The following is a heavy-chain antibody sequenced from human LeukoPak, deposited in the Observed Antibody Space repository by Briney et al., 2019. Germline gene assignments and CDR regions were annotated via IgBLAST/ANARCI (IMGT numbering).Heavy chain of an antibody. V-gene: IGHV4-34*01. D-gene: IGHD1-1*01. CDR1: GGSFSGYY. J-gene: IGHJ5*02. Sequence: SETLSLTCAVYGGSFSGYYWSWIRQHPGEGLELIGFIYYSGHTYYNPSLKSRVSISLDASKSQISLKLSSATAADTAIYYCATIRTGANWYDPWGQGTLVTVSS. CDR2: IYYSGHT. CDR3: ATIRTGANWYDP.